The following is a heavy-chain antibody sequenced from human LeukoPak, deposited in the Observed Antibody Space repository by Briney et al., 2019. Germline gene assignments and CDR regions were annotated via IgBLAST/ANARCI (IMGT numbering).Heavy chain of an antibody. Sequence: PSETLSLTCTVSGYSISSGYYWGWIRQPPGKGLEWIGSIYHSGSTYYNPSLKSRVTISVDTSKNQFSLKLSSVTAADTAVYYCARAGMTAMASGAFDIWGQGTMVTVSS. CDR1: GYSISSGYY. V-gene: IGHV4-38-2*02. J-gene: IGHJ3*02. CDR2: IYHSGST. CDR3: ARAGMTAMASGAFDI. D-gene: IGHD2-21*02.